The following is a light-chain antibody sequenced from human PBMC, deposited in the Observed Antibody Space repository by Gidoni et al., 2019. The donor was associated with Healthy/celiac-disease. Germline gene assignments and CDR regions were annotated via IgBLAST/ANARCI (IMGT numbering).Light chain of an antibody. V-gene: IGKV1-8*01. CDR2: AAS. CDR1: QGISSY. Sequence: IRITQSPSSLSASTGDRVTITCRASQGISSYLAWYQQKPGKAPKLLIYAASTLQSGVPSRFSGSGSGTDFTLTISCLQSEDFATYYCQQYYSYPPTFGQGTKVEIK. CDR3: QQYYSYPPT. J-gene: IGKJ1*01.